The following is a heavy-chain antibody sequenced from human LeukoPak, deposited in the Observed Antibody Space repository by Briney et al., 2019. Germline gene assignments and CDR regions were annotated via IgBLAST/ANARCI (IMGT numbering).Heavy chain of an antibody. D-gene: IGHD5-24*01. CDR3: SRGRDRSKAGDH. V-gene: IGHV4-34*01. CDR2: IHPSGIF. J-gene: IGHJ4*02. CDR1: GGSCDEYY. Sequence: SQTLSLTCTVYGGSCDEYYCRWIRQPPGKGLEWIGEIHPSGIFYYNSSLGSRLTISIDTSKSQFSLRLTSVTAADTAFYYCSRGRDRSKAGDHWGQGSLVTVSS.